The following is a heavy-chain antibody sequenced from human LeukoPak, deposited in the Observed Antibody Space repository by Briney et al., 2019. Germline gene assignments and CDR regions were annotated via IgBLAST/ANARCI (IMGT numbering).Heavy chain of an antibody. V-gene: IGHV3-64D*09. J-gene: IGHJ1*01. CDR1: GFTFSSYA. D-gene: IGHD4-17*01. CDR3: VKGPYGYYVSEYFQH. CDR2: ISSNGGST. Sequence: PGGSLRLSCLASGFTFSSYAMHWVRQAPGKGLEYVSAISSNGGSTYYADSVKDRFTISGDNSKNTLYLQMSSLRAEDTAVYYCVKGPYGYYVSEYFQHWGQGTLVTVSS.